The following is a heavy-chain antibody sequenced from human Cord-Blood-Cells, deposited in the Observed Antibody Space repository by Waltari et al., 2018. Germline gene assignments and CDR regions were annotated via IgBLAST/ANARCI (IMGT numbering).Heavy chain of an antibody. CDR2: IKQDGSEK. CDR3: ARVTRVAYAFDI. V-gene: IGHV3-7*01. D-gene: IGHD2-21*02. Sequence: EVQLVESGGGLVQPGGSLRLPGAASGFPFSSYWMIWVGQAPGKGLEWVANIKQDGSEKYYVDSVKGRFTISRDNAKNSLYLQMNSLRAEDTAVYYCARVTRVAYAFDIWGQGTMVTVSS. J-gene: IGHJ3*02. CDR1: GFPFSSYW.